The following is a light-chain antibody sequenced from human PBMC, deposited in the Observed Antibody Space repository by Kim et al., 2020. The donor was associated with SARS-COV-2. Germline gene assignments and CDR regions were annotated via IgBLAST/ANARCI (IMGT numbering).Light chain of an antibody. CDR1: QSGISNY. CDR3: QQYGYSPIT. CDR2: AAS. J-gene: IGKJ5*01. Sequence: APGASTTLSCSASQSGISNYLAWYQQKPGQAPRLLIYAASSRATGIPARFSGSGSVKDFTLTISTVEPEDFAVYYCQQYGYSPITFGQGTRLEIK. V-gene: IGKV3-20*01.